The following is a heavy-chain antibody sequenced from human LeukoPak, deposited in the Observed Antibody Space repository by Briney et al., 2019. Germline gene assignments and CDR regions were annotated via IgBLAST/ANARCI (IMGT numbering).Heavy chain of an antibody. Sequence: SETLYLTCTVSGGSISSYYWSWIRQPPGKGLEWIGYIYYSGSTNYNPSLKSRVTISVDTSKNQFSLKLSSVTAADTAVYYCARVSSSSDFDYWGQGTLVTVSS. CDR2: IYYSGST. CDR1: GGSISSYY. CDR3: ARVSSSSDFDY. V-gene: IGHV4-59*01. D-gene: IGHD6-6*01. J-gene: IGHJ4*02.